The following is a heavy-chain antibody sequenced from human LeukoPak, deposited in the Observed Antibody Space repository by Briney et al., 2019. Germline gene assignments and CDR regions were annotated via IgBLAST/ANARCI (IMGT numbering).Heavy chain of an antibody. V-gene: IGHV4-34*01. Sequence: PSETLSLTCAVYGGSFSGYYWSWIRQPPGKGLEWIGEINHSGSTNYNPSLKSRVTISVDTSKNQFSLKLSSVTAADTAVYYCARPRSAVRIAARPEYFQHWGQGTLVTVSS. CDR3: ARPRSAVRIAARPEYFQH. D-gene: IGHD6-6*01. CDR2: INHSGST. CDR1: GGSFSGYY. J-gene: IGHJ1*01.